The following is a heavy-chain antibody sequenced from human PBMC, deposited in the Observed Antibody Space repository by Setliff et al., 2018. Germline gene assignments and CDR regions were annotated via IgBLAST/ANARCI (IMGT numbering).Heavy chain of an antibody. V-gene: IGHV1-24*01. CDR1: GYTLTELS. J-gene: IGHJ1*01. Sequence: ASVKVSCKVSGYTLTELSMHWVRQAPGKGLEWMGGFDPEDGETIYAQRFQGRVTMTEDTSTDTAYMELSSLRSEDTAVYYCATVEHVLRFLEWLSRAEYFQHWGQGTRVTV. CDR2: FDPEDGET. CDR3: ATVEHVLRFLEWLSRAEYFQH. D-gene: IGHD3-3*01.